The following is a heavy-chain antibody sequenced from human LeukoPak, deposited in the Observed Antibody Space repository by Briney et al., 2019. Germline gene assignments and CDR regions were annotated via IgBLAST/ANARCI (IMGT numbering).Heavy chain of an antibody. CDR1: GFTFSSYG. J-gene: IGHJ4*02. CDR2: IRYDGSNK. CDR3: AKDYYDSSGYYPYYFDY. D-gene: IGHD3-22*01. Sequence: SGGSLRLSCAASGFTFSSYGMHWVRQAPGKGLKWVAFIRYDGSNKYYADSVKGRFTISRDNSKNTLYLQMNSLRAEDTAVYYCAKDYYDSSGYYPYYFDYWGQGTLVTVSS. V-gene: IGHV3-30*02.